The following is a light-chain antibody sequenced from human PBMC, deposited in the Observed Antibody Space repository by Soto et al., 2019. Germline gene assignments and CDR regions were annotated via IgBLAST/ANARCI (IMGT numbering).Light chain of an antibody. CDR1: QSISMW. J-gene: IGKJ1*01. V-gene: IGKV1-5*03. Sequence: DIQMTHSPSTLPASVCDRLTITFRASQSISMWLAWYQQRPGKGPKLLIYKASDLQGGVSSRFSGSGSGTEFTLTISGLQPDDFATYYCQQYFTYPWTFGHGTKVDIK. CDR2: KAS. CDR3: QQYFTYPWT.